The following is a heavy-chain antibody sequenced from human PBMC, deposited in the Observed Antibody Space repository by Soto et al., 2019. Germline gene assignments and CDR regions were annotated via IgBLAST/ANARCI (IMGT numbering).Heavy chain of an antibody. Sequence: SETPSLTCTVSGGSISSSSYYWGGIRQPPGKGLEWIGSIYYSGSTYYNPSLKSRVTISVDTSKNQFSLKLSSVTAADTAVYYCARHQSKSPTLYYWNYPAPPYGTDFWCPGPMLTLSS. CDR1: GGSISSSSYY. V-gene: IGHV4-39*01. CDR3: ARHQSKSPTLYYWNYPAPPYGTDF. D-gene: IGHD1-7*01. CDR2: IYYSGST. J-gene: IGHJ6*02.